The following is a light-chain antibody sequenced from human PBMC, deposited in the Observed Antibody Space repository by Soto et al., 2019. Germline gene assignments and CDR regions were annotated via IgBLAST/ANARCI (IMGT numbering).Light chain of an antibody. CDR3: VQGIDLPPT. V-gene: IGKV2-29*02. CDR1: QTDRHSDGRTD. J-gene: IGKJ2*01. Sequence: DIVMTQTPLSLSVTSGQAASSSYKSSQTDRHSDGRTDLYWYRQKPGQPPQLLIYEVSNRFSVVTERFSGGCSGADVTLNISRVEADDVGVYDCVQGIDLPPTVGQGNKLEI. CDR2: EVS.